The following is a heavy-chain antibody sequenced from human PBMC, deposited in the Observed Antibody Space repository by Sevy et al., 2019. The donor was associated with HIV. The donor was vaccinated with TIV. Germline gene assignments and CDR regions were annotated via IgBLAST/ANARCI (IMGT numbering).Heavy chain of an antibody. CDR1: GDTFSSYA. J-gene: IGHJ6*02. D-gene: IGHD3-10*01. Sequence: ASVKVSCKASGDTFSSYAISWVRQAPGQGLEWMGGIIPIFGTANYAQKFQGRVTITADESTSTAYMELSSLRSEDTAVYYCAGAYYYGSGSSSYYYYGMDVWGQGTTVTVSS. V-gene: IGHV1-69*13. CDR2: IIPIFGTA. CDR3: AGAYYYGSGSSSYYYYGMDV.